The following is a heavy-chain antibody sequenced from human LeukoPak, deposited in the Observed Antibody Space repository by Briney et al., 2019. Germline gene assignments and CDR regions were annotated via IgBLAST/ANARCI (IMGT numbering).Heavy chain of an antibody. CDR3: AKDLHGGYSSDY. D-gene: IGHD4-23*01. V-gene: IGHV3-30*02. Sequence: PGGSLRLSCAVSGFTFNNIGMHWVRQAPGKGLEFVSFIDFEGVDKYYADSVKGRFTISKDYSKATLYLQMNSLRPEDTAIYYCAKDLHGGYSSDYWGQGTLATVSS. J-gene: IGHJ4*02. CDR1: GFTFNNIG. CDR2: IDFEGVDK.